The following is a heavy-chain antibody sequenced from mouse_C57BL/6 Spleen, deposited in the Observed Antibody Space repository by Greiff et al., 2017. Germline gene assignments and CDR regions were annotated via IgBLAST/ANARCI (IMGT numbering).Heavy chain of an antibody. CDR1: GFTFSDYG. Sequence: EVQRVESGGGLVKPGGSLKLSCAASGFTFSDYGMHWVRQAPEKGLEWVAYISSGSSTIYYADTVKGRFTISRDNAKNTLFLQMTSLRSEDTAMYYCARSPNWDAMDYWGQGTSVTVSS. D-gene: IGHD4-1*01. CDR2: ISSGSSTI. J-gene: IGHJ4*01. CDR3: ARSPNWDAMDY. V-gene: IGHV5-17*01.